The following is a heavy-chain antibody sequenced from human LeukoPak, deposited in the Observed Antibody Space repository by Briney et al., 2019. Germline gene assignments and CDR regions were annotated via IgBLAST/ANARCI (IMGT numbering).Heavy chain of an antibody. CDR3: AKVPWSSGWEHDAFDI. V-gene: IGHV3-48*01. CDR2: ISSSSSTI. CDR1: GFTFSSYS. J-gene: IGHJ3*02. Sequence: GGSLRLSCAASGFTFSSYSMNWVRQAPGKGLEWVSYISSSSSTIYYADSVKGRFTISRDNSKNTLYLQMNSLRAEDTAVYYCAKVPWSSGWEHDAFDIWGQGTMVTVSS. D-gene: IGHD6-19*01.